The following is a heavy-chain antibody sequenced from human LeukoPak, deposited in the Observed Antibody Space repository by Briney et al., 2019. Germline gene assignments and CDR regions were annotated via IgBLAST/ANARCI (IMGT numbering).Heavy chain of an antibody. Sequence: GGSLRLSCAASGFTFSSYNMNWVRQAPGKGLEWVSSISSSSSYIYYADSVKGRFTISRDNAKNSLYLQMNSPRAEDTAVYYCARMMSIFGVVIPHFDYWGQGTLVTVSS. D-gene: IGHD3-3*01. J-gene: IGHJ4*02. CDR2: ISSSSSYI. V-gene: IGHV3-21*01. CDR3: ARMMSIFGVVIPHFDY. CDR1: GFTFSSYN.